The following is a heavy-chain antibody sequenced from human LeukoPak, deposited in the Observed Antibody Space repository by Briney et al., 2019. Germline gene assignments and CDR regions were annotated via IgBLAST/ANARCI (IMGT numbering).Heavy chain of an antibody. D-gene: IGHD5-18*01. CDR2: ISSSGSTI. CDR3: ARDPRGYSYGYLVPNYFDY. V-gene: IGHV3-48*03. CDR1: GFTFSSYE. Sequence: GGSLRLSCAASGFTFSSYEMNWVRQAPGKGLEWVSYISSSGSTIYYADSVKGRFTISRDNAKNSLYLQMNSLRAEDTAVYYCARDPRGYSYGYLVPNYFDYWGQGTLVTVSS. J-gene: IGHJ4*02.